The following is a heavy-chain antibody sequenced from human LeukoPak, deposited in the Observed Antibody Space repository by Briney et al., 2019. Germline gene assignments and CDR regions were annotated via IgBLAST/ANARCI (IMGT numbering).Heavy chain of an antibody. J-gene: IGHJ5*02. CDR1: GFTFSDYY. Sequence: GGSLRLSCAASGFTFSDYYMSWIRQAPGKGLEWVSYISSSGSTIYYADSVKGRFTISRDNAKNSLYLQMNSLRAEDTAVYYCVREFPRGSLFDPWGQGTLVTVSS. CDR3: VREFPRGSLFDP. D-gene: IGHD6-6*01. CDR2: ISSSGSTI. V-gene: IGHV3-11*04.